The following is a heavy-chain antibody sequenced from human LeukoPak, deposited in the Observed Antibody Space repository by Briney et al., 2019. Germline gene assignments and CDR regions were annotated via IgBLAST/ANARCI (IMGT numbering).Heavy chain of an antibody. V-gene: IGHV3-30*02. Sequence: GGSLRLSCAASGFTFSSYGMHWVRQAPGKGPEWVAFIRYDGSNKYYADSVKGRFTISRDNSKNTLYLQMNSLRAEDTAVYYCAKDVGRWFGSGVDYWGQGTLVTVSS. CDR3: AKDVGRWFGSGVDY. D-gene: IGHD3-10*01. CDR2: IRYDGSNK. CDR1: GFTFSSYG. J-gene: IGHJ4*02.